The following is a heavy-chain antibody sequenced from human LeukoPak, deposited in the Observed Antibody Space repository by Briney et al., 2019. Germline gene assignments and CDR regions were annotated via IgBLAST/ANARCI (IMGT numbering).Heavy chain of an antibody. V-gene: IGHV1-69*05. CDR2: IIPIFGTA. D-gene: IGHD5-24*01. CDR1: GGTFSSYA. J-gene: IGHJ6*03. CDR3: AQDQEMATIRGIQTVYYYYYYMDV. Sequence: SVKVSCKASGGTFSSYAISWVRQAPGQGLEWMGGIIPIFGTANYAQKFQGRVTITTDESTSTAYMELSSLRSDDTAVYYCAQDQEMATIRGIQTVYYYYYYMDVWGKGTTVTVSS.